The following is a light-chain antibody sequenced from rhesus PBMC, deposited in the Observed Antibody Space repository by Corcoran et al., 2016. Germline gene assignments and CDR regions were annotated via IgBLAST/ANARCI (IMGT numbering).Light chain of an antibody. J-gene: IGKJ4*01. CDR1: QNIYSN. CDR3: QHYYDNPLT. V-gene: IGKV1S12*01. CDR2: AAS. Sequence: DIQMTQSPSALSASVGDRVTISCRASQNIYSNLAWYQQKPVKAPKLLIYAASSLQPGIPSRFRGSGSGTDFTLTISSLQPEDSAAYYCQHYYDNPLTFGGGTKVELK.